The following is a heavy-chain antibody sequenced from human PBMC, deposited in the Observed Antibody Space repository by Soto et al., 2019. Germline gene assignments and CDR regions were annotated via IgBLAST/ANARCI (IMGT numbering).Heavy chain of an antibody. D-gene: IGHD1-1*01. V-gene: IGHV3-30*18. CDR1: GFTFSSYG. J-gene: IGHJ4*02. CDR3: AKGRCNYWAIDS. CDR2: ILSDGNNK. Sequence: QVQLVESGGGVVQPGRSLRLSCAASGFTFSSYGMHWVRQAPGKGLEWVAVILSDGNNKFYADSVKGRFTISRDNSKNTLYLQMDSLRVEDTAVYYCAKGRCNYWAIDSWGQGTLVTVSS.